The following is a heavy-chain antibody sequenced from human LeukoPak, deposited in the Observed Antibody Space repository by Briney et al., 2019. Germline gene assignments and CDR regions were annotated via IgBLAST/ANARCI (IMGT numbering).Heavy chain of an antibody. V-gene: IGHV4-59*01. CDR2: ISYSGST. Sequence: SETLSLTCTVSGGSISSYYWSWIRQPPGKGLEWIGYISYSGSTNYNPSLKSRVTMSVDTSKNQFSLQLTSVTAADTAVYSCAGGSGTFYNVVHWFDPWGXXXLXTVS. CDR1: GGSISSYY. J-gene: IGHJ5*02. CDR3: AGGSGTFYNVVHWFDP. D-gene: IGHD3-10*01.